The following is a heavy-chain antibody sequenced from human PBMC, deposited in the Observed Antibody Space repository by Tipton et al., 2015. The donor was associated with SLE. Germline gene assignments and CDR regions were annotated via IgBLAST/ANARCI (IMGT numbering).Heavy chain of an antibody. J-gene: IGHJ4*02. D-gene: IGHD6-6*01. Sequence: TLSLTCNVSGASVSSNNYDWGWIRQPPGKGLEWIGEINHSGSTNYNPSLKSRVTISVDTSKKQFSLKLRSVTAADTAVYYCARGIVAAFFYWGQGTLVTVSS. V-gene: IGHV4-39*07. CDR2: INHSGST. CDR3: ARGIVAAFFY. CDR1: GASVSSNNYD.